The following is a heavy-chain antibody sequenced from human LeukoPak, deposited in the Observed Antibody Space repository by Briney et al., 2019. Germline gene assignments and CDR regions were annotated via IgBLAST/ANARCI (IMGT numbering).Heavy chain of an antibody. CDR1: GYSISSGYY. CDR2: IYHSGST. V-gene: IGHV4-38-2*02. J-gene: IGHJ5*02. D-gene: IGHD6-19*01. CDR3: ARKAAVAEYNWFDP. Sequence: SETLSLTCTVSGYSISSGYYWGWIRQPPGKGLEWIGSIYHSGSTYYNPSLKSRVTISVDKSKNQFSLKLSSVTAADTAVYYCARKAAVAEYNWFDPWGQGTLVTVSS.